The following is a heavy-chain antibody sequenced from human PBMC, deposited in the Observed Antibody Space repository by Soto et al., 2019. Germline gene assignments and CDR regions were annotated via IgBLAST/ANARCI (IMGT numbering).Heavy chain of an antibody. V-gene: IGHV3-23*01. D-gene: IGHD6-13*01. CDR3: AKDYRRKQLVRDY. J-gene: IGHJ4*02. CDR1: GFTFSSYA. CDR2: ISGSGGST. Sequence: LRLSCAASGFTFSSYAMSWVRQAPGKGLEWVSAISGSGGSTYYADSVKGRFTISRDNSKNTLYLQMNGLRAEDTAVYYCAKDYRRKQLVRDYWGQGTLVTVSS.